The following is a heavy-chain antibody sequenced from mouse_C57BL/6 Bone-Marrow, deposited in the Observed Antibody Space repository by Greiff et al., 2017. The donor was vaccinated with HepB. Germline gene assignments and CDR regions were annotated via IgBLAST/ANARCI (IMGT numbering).Heavy chain of an antibody. V-gene: IGHV1-62-2*01. CDR3: ARHEWSTTAPYYAMDY. CDR2: FYPGSGSI. J-gene: IGHJ4*01. D-gene: IGHD1-2*01. Sequence: VKLVESGAELVKPGASVKLSCKASGYTFTEYTIHWVKQRSGQGLEWIGWFYPGSGSIKYNEKFKDKATLTADKSSSTVYMELSRLTSEDSAVYFCARHEWSTTAPYYAMDYWGQGTSVTVSS. CDR1: GYTFTEYT.